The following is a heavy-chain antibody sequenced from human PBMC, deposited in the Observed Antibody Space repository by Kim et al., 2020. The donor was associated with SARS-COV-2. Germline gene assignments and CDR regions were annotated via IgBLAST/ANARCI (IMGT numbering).Heavy chain of an antibody. D-gene: IGHD3-22*01. CDR2: INAGNGNT. V-gene: IGHV1-3*01. Sequence: ASVKVSCKASGYTFTDYAIHCVRQAPGQRFEWMGWINAGNGNTRYSQKFQGRLTITRDTSASTAYMELNSLRSEDTAVYYCAREGHEGGYLTWGQGTMVTVSS. CDR1: GYTFTDYA. CDR3: AREGHEGGYLT. J-gene: IGHJ3*01.